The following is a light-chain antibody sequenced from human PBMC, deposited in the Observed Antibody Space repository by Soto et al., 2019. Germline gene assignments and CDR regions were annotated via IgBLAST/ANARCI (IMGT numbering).Light chain of an antibody. V-gene: IGKV3-20*01. CDR2: GAS. Sequence: DIVLTQSPGTLSLSPGDRATLSCRVSQSISSSYLAWYQQKPGRAPRLLIYGASSRATGIPDRFSGSGSGTDFTLTISRLEPEDCAVYYCQQYGSSVTFGQGTRLEIK. CDR3: QQYGSSVT. CDR1: QSISSSY. J-gene: IGKJ5*01.